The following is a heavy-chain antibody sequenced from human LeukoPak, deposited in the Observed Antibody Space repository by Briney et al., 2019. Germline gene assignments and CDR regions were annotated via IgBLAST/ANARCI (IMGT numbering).Heavy chain of an antibody. CDR1: GFTFDDYT. V-gene: IGHV3-43*01. J-gene: IGHJ4*02. CDR2: ISWDGGST. D-gene: IGHD1-26*01. Sequence: GGSLRLSCAASGFTFDDYTIHWVRQAPGKGLEWVSLISWDGGSTYYADSVKGRFTISRDNSKNSLYLQMNSLRTEDTALYYCAKDRVGAPDYWGQGTLVTVSS. CDR3: AKDRVGAPDY.